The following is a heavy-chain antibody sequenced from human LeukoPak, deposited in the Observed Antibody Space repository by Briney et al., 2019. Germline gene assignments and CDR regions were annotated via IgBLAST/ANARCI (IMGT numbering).Heavy chain of an antibody. CDR1: GFAFSNYA. CDR3: AKGSGSSCYSPCDY. Sequence: PGGSLRLSCAAYGFAFSNYAMSWVRQAPGKGLEWVSAICANDGNTYYADAVKGRFTISRDNSKDTLYLQMDSLRAEDTAVYYCAKGSGSSCYSPCDYWGQGILVTVSS. V-gene: IGHV3-23*01. J-gene: IGHJ4*02. D-gene: IGHD2-15*01. CDR2: ICANDGNT.